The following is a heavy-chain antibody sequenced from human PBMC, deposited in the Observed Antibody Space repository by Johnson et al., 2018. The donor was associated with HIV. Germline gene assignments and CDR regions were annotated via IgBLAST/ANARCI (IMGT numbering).Heavy chain of an antibody. CDR1: GFTFSDYY. D-gene: IGHD3-22*01. V-gene: IGHV3-11*04. Sequence: QMQLVESGGGLVKPGGSLRLSCAASGFTFSDYYMSWIRQAPGKGLEWVSYISSSGSTIYYADSVKGRFNISRDNAKNSLYLQMHSLIAEDTSVYYCARPVVADYRGACGMWGQGSMVTVSA. CDR2: ISSSGSTI. CDR3: ARPVVADYRGACGM. J-gene: IGHJ3*02.